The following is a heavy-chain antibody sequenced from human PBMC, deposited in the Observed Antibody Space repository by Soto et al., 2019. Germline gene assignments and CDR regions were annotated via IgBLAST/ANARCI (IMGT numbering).Heavy chain of an antibody. Sequence: QVQLVESGGGVVQPGRSLRLSCAASGFTFSSYAMHWVRQAPGKGLEWVAVISYDGSNKYYADSVKGRFTISRDNSKNTLYLQMNSLRAEDTAVYYCARDWGGSSDYWGQGTLVTVSS. V-gene: IGHV3-30-3*01. J-gene: IGHJ4*02. D-gene: IGHD2-15*01. CDR1: GFTFSSYA. CDR3: ARDWGGSSDY. CDR2: ISYDGSNK.